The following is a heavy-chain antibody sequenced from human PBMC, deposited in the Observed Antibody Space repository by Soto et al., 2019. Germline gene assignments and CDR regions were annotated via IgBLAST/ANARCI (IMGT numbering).Heavy chain of an antibody. CDR2: ICHGGGA. J-gene: IGHJ1*01. CDR1: GWSFSGYC. Sequence: SETLSLTCAVYGWSFSGYCWSWIRQTPGERLEWVGDICHGGGANYNPSLKSRVSFSMDPSKNQFSLKLNSVMAADTAVYYCAGYSNSWSKYVKHWGRGSLVTVSS. CDR3: AGYSNSWSKYVKH. V-gene: IGHV4-34*01. D-gene: IGHD6-13*01.